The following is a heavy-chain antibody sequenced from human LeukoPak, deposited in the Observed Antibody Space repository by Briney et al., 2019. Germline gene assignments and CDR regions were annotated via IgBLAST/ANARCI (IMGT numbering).Heavy chain of an antibody. D-gene: IGHD2-21*01. CDR3: ARAPLQYIVAYYFDY. CDR2: ISYDGSNK. Sequence: PGGSLRLSCAASGFTFSSYGMHWVRQAPGKGLEWVAVISYDGSNKYYADSVKGRFTISRDNSKNTLYLQMNSLRAEDTAVYYCARAPLQYIVAYYFDYWGQGTLVTVSS. V-gene: IGHV3-30*03. CDR1: GFTFSSYG. J-gene: IGHJ4*02.